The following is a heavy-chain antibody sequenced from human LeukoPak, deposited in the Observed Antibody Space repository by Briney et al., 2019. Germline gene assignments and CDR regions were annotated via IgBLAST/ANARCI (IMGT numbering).Heavy chain of an antibody. CDR3: ARGGDCLDY. CDR1: DYTFTSYG. D-gene: IGHD2-21*02. J-gene: IGHJ4*02. V-gene: IGHV1-2*02. CDR2: INPNSGGT. Sequence: ASVKVSCKASDYTFTSYGISWVRQAPGQGLEWMGWINPNSGGTNYAQKFQGRVTMTRDTSISTAYMELSRLRSDDTAVYYCARGGDCLDYWGQGTLVTVSS.